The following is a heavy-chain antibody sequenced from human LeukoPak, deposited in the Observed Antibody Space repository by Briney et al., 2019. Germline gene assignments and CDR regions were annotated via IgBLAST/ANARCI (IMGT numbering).Heavy chain of an antibody. Sequence: PGRSLRLSCAASGFTFSSYAMHWVRQAPGKGLEWVAVISYDGSNEYYADSVKGRFSISRDNSKNTLYLQMNSLRAEDTAVYYCARGPLGPYYYYMDVWGEGTTVTVSS. D-gene: IGHD7-27*01. CDR2: ISYDGSNE. J-gene: IGHJ6*03. V-gene: IGHV3-30*04. CDR1: GFTFSSYA. CDR3: ARGPLGPYYYYMDV.